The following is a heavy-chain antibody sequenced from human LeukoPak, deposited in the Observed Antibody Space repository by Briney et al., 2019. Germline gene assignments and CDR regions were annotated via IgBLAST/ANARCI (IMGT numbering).Heavy chain of an antibody. D-gene: IGHD3-16*01. Sequence: ASVKVSCKASGGTFSSYAISWVRQAPGQGLEWMGRIIPTLGIANYAQKFQGRVTITADKSTSTAYMELSSLRSEDTAVYYCARDWGSGSHLPAPYGMDVWGQGTTVTVSS. V-gene: IGHV1-69*04. CDR3: ARDWGSGSHLPAPYGMDV. J-gene: IGHJ6*02. CDR2: IIPTLGIA. CDR1: GGTFSSYA.